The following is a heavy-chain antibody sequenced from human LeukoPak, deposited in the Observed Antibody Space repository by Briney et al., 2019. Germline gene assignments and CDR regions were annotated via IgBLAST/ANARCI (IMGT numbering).Heavy chain of an antibody. D-gene: IGHD4-17*01. J-gene: IGHJ4*02. Sequence: PGGSLRLSCAASGFTFSSYAMSWVRQAPGKGLEWVSGISGSGAGTYYADSVKGRFTISRDNSKNTLYLQMNSLRAEDTAVYYCARDSLYGVVDYWGQGTLVTVSS. CDR1: GFTFSSYA. CDR3: ARDSLYGVVDY. CDR2: ISGSGAGT. V-gene: IGHV3-23*01.